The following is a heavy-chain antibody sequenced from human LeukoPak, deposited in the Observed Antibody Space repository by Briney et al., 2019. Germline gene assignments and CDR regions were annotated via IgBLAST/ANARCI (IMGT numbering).Heavy chain of an antibody. V-gene: IGHV1-2*02. CDR1: GYTFTGYY. Sequence: ASVKVSCKASGYTFTGYYMHWVRQAPGQGLEWMGWINPNSGGTNYAQKFQGRVTMTRDMSTSTVYMELSSLRSEDTAVYYCARAPRYCSSTSCYAGWFDPWGQGTLVTVSS. J-gene: IGHJ5*02. CDR2: INPNSGGT. CDR3: ARAPRYCSSTSCYAGWFDP. D-gene: IGHD2-2*01.